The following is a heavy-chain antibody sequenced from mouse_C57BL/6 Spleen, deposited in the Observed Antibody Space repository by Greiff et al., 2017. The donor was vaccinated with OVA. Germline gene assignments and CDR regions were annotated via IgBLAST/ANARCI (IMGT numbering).Heavy chain of an antibody. CDR1: GYTFTSYW. V-gene: IGHV1-59*01. CDR2: IDPSDSFT. CDR3: AREETGADY. D-gene: IGHD4-1*01. Sequence: VQLQQPGAELVRPGTSVKLSCKASGYTFTSYWMHWVKQRPGQGLEWIGVIDPSDSFTNYNQKFKGNATLTVDTSSSTAYLHLSSLTSEDSAVYYCAREETGADYWGQGTTFTVSS. J-gene: IGHJ2*01.